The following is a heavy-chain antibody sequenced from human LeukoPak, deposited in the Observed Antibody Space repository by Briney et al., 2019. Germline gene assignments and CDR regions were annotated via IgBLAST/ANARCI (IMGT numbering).Heavy chain of an antibody. J-gene: IGHJ4*02. Sequence: SVKVSCKASGGTFSSYAISWVRQAPGQGLEWMGGIIPIFGTANYAQKFQGRVTITADESTSTAYMELSSLRSEDTAVYYCARGCCSGGSCYPALDYWGQGTLVTVSS. CDR1: GGTFSSYA. D-gene: IGHD2-15*01. V-gene: IGHV1-69*13. CDR3: ARGCCSGGSCYPALDY. CDR2: IIPIFGTA.